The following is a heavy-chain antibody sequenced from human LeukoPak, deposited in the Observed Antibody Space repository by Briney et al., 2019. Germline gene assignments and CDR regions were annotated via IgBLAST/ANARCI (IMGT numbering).Heavy chain of an antibody. CDR3: AKGLIMGATRSYFDY. CDR2: ISYDGSNK. D-gene: IGHD1-26*01. CDR1: EFTFINYG. Sequence: GGSLTLPRAASEFTFINYGMHWVRQAPGKGLEWVAVISYDGSNKYYADSVKGRFTISRDNSKNTLYLEMNSLRDEDTAVYYCAKGLIMGATRSYFDYWGHGPLVTVSS. J-gene: IGHJ4*01. V-gene: IGHV3-30*18.